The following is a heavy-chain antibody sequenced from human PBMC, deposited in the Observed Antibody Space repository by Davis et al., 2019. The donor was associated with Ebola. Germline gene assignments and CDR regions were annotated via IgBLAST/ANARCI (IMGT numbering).Heavy chain of an antibody. V-gene: IGHV4-34*01. CDR2: INHSGST. CDR1: GGSFSGYY. J-gene: IGHJ6*02. D-gene: IGHD3-10*01. CDR3: ARGVRYYYGSGSYSFYYYYGMDV. Sequence: MPSETLSLTCAVYGGSFSGYYWSWIRQPPGKGLEWIGEINHSGSTNYNPSLKSRVTISVDTSKHQFSLKLSSVTAADTAVYYCARGVRYYYGSGSYSFYYYYGMDVWGQGTTVTVSS.